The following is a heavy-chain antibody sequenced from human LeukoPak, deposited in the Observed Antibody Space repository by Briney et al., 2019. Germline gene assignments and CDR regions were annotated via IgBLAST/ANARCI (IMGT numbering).Heavy chain of an antibody. Sequence: ASVKVSCKASGYTFTSYAMHWVRQAPGQRLEWMGWINAGNGNTKYSQKFQGRVTITRDTSASTAYMELSSLRSEDTAVYYCARDGNYYDSSGYRLWGQGTLVTVSS. CDR1: GYTFTSYA. CDR3: ARDGNYYDSSGYRL. V-gene: IGHV1-3*01. J-gene: IGHJ4*02. CDR2: INAGNGNT. D-gene: IGHD3-22*01.